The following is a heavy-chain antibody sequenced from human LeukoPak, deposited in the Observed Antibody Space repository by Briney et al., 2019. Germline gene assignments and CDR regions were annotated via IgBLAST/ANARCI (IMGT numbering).Heavy chain of an antibody. Sequence: PGGSLRLSCAASGFTFSSYYMNWVRQAPGKGLEWISTISSSSSYIYYADSVKGRFTISRDNAKNSLYLQMSSLRAEDTGVYCCARGAIAAAGILDYWGQGTLVTVSS. CDR3: ARGAIAAAGILDY. CDR1: GFTFSSYY. CDR2: ISSSSSYI. V-gene: IGHV3-21*01. D-gene: IGHD6-13*01. J-gene: IGHJ4*02.